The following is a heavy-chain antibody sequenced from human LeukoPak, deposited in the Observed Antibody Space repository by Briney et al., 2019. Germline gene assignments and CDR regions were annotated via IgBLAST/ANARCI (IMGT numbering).Heavy chain of an antibody. V-gene: IGHV6-1*01. Sequence: SQTLSLTCAISGDSVSSNSAAWNWIRQSPSGGLEWLGRTYYRSKWYNDYAVSVQSRTIFNPDTSKNQFSLRLRSVTPEDTAVYFCVRRRAVAGRMDAFDVWGQGTMVTVSS. CDR1: GDSVSSNSAA. J-gene: IGHJ3*01. CDR3: VRRRAVAGRMDAFDV. CDR2: TYYRSKWYN. D-gene: IGHD6-19*01.